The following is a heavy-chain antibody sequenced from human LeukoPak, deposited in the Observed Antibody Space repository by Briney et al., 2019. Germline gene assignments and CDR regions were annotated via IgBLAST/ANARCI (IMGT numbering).Heavy chain of an antibody. CDR1: GGSFSGYY. V-gene: IGHV4-34*01. CDR3: ARRGLSYGSGRRYFDL. D-gene: IGHD3-10*01. J-gene: IGHJ2*01. Sequence: PSETLSLTCAVYGGSFSGYYWSWFRHPPGKGREWVGEINHSGSTNYNPSLKSRVTISVDTSKNQFSLKLSSVTAADTAVYYCARRGLSYGSGRRYFDLWGRGTLVTVSS. CDR2: INHSGST.